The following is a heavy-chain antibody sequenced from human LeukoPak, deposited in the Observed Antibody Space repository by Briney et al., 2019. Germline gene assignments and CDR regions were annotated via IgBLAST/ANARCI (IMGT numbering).Heavy chain of an antibody. J-gene: IGHJ6*02. CDR3: ALSGLKPAAPYHYDMHV. CDR1: GYSFTSYW. Sequence: LGESLKISCKGSGYSFTSYWIGWVRQMPGKGLEWMGIIYPGDSDTRYSPSFQGQVTISADKSISTAYLQWSSLKASDTAMYYCALSGLKPAAPYHYDMHVWGQGTTVTVSS. V-gene: IGHV5-51*01. D-gene: IGHD2-2*01. CDR2: IYPGDSDT.